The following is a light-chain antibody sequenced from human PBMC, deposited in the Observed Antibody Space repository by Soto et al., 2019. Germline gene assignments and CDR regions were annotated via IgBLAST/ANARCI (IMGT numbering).Light chain of an antibody. J-gene: IGLJ3*02. V-gene: IGLV6-57*04. CDR1: SGNIASTY. Sequence: NFMLTQPHSVSESPGKTVTISCTRNSGNIASTYVQWYQQRPGSAPTTVIYEDNQRPPGVPGRFSGSIDSSSNSASLTISGLETDDEADYYCQSYDSTTWVFGGGTKLTVL. CDR3: QSYDSTTWV. CDR2: EDN.